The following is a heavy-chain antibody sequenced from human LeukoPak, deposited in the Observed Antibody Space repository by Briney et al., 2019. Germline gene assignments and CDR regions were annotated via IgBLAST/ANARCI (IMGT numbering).Heavy chain of an antibody. CDR3: ARGGYLEISSSWDY. CDR2: IVVGSGNT. J-gene: IGHJ4*02. V-gene: IGHV1-58*02. Sequence: GTSVKVSCKASGFTFTSSAMQWVRQARGQRLEWIGWIVVGSGNTNYAQKFQERVTITRDMSTSTAYMELSSLRSEDTAVYYCARGGYLEISSSWDYWGQGTLVTVSS. CDR1: GFTFTSSA. D-gene: IGHD6-13*01.